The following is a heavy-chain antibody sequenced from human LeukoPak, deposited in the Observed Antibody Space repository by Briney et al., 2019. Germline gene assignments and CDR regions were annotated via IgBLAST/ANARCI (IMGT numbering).Heavy chain of an antibody. CDR1: GFIFDDYA. CDR3: VKSRGGHLGNWFDP. D-gene: IGHD5-24*01. J-gene: IGHJ5*02. CDR2: ISGDLRST. Sequence: PGGSLRLSCAASGFIFDDYAMHWVRQAPGKGLEWVSLISGDLRSTYYADSVKGRFTISRDNNNNSLYLQMTRLGTEDTAFYYCVKSRGGHLGNWFDPWGQGTLVTVSS. V-gene: IGHV3-43*02.